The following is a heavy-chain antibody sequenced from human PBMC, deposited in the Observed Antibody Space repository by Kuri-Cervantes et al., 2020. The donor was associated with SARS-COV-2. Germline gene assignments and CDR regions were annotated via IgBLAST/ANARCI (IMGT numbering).Heavy chain of an antibody. V-gene: IGHV3-74*01. CDR1: GFTFSGHW. CDR2: INPDGSYT. J-gene: IGHJ6*02. CDR3: ARGGYYSYYYYGMDV. Sequence: ETLSLTCAASGFTFSGHWIHWVRQAPGKGLVWVSRINPDGSYTNNADSVKGRFTLSRDNAKNSLYLQMNSLRAEDTAVYYCARGGYYSYYYYGMDVWGQGTTVTVSS. D-gene: IGHD3-22*01.